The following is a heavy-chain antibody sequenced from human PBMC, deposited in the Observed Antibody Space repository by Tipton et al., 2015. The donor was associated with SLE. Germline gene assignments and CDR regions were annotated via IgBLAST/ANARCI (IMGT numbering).Heavy chain of an antibody. CDR1: GDSVSTNSAA. V-gene: IGHV6-1*01. CDR3: ASGTLEWSHEPDY. D-gene: IGHD3-3*01. Sequence: GLVKPSQTLSLTCAISGDSVSTNSAAWTWIRQSPSRGLEWLGRTYYRSKWYSDYAVSVKSRITINPDTSKNQFSLRLSSVTAADTAMFYCASGTLEWSHEPDYWGQGTLVTVSS. CDR2: TYYRSKWYS. J-gene: IGHJ4*02.